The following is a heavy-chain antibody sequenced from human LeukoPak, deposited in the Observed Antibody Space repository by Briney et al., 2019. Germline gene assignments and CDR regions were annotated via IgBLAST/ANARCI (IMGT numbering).Heavy chain of an antibody. CDR3: ARDAESSGWYLSHGGARYFDL. J-gene: IGHJ2*01. CDR1: GGSISSGSYY. D-gene: IGHD6-19*01. CDR2: IYYSGST. Sequence: PSETLSLTCTVSGGSISSGSYYWSWIRQPAGKGLEWIGRIYYSGSTNYNPSLKSRVTISVDTSKNQFSLKLSSVTAADTAVYYCARDAESSGWYLSHGGARYFDLWGRGTLVTVSS. V-gene: IGHV4-61*10.